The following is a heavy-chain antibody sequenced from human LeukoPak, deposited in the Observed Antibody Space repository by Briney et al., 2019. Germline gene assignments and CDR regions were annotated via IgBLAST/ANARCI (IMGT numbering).Heavy chain of an antibody. CDR3: ARAINIAVAGRGFCDY. CDR1: GGSISSSSYY. J-gene: IGHJ4*02. V-gene: IGHV4-39*07. Sequence: SETLSLTCTVSGGSISSSSYYWGWIRQPPGKGLEWIGSIYYSGSTYYNPSLKSRVTISVDTSKNQFSLKLSSVTAADTAVYYCARAINIAVAGRGFCDYWGQGTLVTVSS. CDR2: IYYSGST. D-gene: IGHD6-19*01.